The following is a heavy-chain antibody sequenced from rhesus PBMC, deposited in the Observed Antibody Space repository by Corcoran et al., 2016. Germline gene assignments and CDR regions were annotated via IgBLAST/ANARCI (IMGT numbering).Heavy chain of an antibody. V-gene: IGHV1-138*01. CDR2: INPKTGGT. J-gene: IGHJ4*01. Sequence: QVQLVQSGAEVKKSGSSVKVSCKASGYTFTDYYMHWVRQAPGQGLEWMGEINPKTGGTNNAQKFQGRVTMTRDTSTSTAYMELSSLRSEDTAVYYCARTYCSGIYCYAPLYWGQGVLVTVSS. CDR1: GYTFTDYY. D-gene: IGHD2-27*01. CDR3: ARTYCSGIYCYAPLY.